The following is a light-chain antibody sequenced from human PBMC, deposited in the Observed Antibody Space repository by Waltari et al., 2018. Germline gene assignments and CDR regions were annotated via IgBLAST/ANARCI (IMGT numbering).Light chain of an antibody. CDR3: QQYGVSQKT. J-gene: IGKJ1*01. V-gene: IGKV3-20*01. Sequence: EIVLTQSPGTLSLSPGGRATLSCRASQSVSGTYLAWYQQKPGQAPRLLIYGAASRAPGLPERFSGIWSGTDFPLTISRLEPEDCAVYHCQQYGVSQKTFGQGTKGE. CDR1: QSVSGTY. CDR2: GAA.